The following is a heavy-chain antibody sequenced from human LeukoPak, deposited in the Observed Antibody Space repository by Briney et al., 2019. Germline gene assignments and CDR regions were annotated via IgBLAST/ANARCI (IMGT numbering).Heavy chain of an antibody. CDR1: GFTFSSYS. J-gene: IGHJ4*02. D-gene: IGHD1-26*01. CDR2: ISSSSSTI. Sequence: GGSLRLSCAASGFTFSSYSMNWVRQAPGKGLEWVSYISSSSSTIYYADSVKGRFTISRGNAKNSLYLQMNSLRAEDTAVYYCARDHRSYSFDYWGQGTLVTVSS. V-gene: IGHV3-48*01. CDR3: ARDHRSYSFDY.